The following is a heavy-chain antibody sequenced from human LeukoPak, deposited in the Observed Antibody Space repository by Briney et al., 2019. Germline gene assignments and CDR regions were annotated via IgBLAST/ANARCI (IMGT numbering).Heavy chain of an antibody. Sequence: GGSLRLSCAASGFTFNNYWMHSVRQAPGKGLEWVANINQDGSGKNFVDSVKGRFTISRDNAKNSLYLQMNSLRAEDTAVYYCARGLRGGEYYFDYWGQGTLVTVSS. J-gene: IGHJ4*02. CDR1: GFTFNNYW. CDR3: ARGLRGGEYYFDY. D-gene: IGHD3-16*01. V-gene: IGHV3-7*01. CDR2: INQDGSGK.